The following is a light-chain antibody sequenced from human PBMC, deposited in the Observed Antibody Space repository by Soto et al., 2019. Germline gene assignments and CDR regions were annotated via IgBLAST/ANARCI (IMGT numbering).Light chain of an antibody. CDR1: QSVSSY. CDR2: DAS. J-gene: IGKJ2*01. CDR3: QQRSNWPRYT. Sequence: EIVLTQSPATLSLSLGERATLSCRASQSVSSYLAWYQQKPGQAPRLLIYDASNRATGIPARFSGSGSGTDFTLNISSLEPEEFAVYYGQQRSNWPRYTVGQGTKLESK. V-gene: IGKV3-11*01.